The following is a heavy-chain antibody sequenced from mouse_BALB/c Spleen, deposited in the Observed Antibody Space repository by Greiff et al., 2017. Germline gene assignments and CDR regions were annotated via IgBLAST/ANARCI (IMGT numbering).Heavy chain of an antibody. Sequence: EVQLVESGGGLVQPGGSLRLSCATSGFTFTDYYMSWVRQPPGKALEWLGFIRNKANGYTTEYSASVKGRFTISRDNSQSILYLQMNTLRAEDSATYYCARDSGWFAYWGQGTLVTVSA. CDR1: GFTFTDYY. J-gene: IGHJ3*01. CDR2: IRNKANGYTT. CDR3: ARDSGWFAY. V-gene: IGHV7-3*02.